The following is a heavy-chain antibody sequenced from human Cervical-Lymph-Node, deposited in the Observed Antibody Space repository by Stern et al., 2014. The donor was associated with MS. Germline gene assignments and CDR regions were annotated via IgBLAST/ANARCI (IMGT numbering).Heavy chain of an antibody. J-gene: IGHJ2*01. CDR2: ISYDVSTK. CDR3: AKDWEYDGDIGWYSDV. Sequence: VQLVDYGGGVVQPGRSLRVSCAASGFDFSHYGMHWVRQAPGKGLAWVAFISYDVSTKYYADSVKGRFTISRDNSNDMVYLQMDSLRTEDTAVYYCAKDWEYDGDIGWYSDVWGRGTLVTVSS. V-gene: IGHV3-30*18. D-gene: IGHD4-17*01. CDR1: GFDFSHYG.